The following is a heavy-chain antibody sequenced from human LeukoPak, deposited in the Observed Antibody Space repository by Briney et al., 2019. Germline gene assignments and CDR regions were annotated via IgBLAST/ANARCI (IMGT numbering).Heavy chain of an antibody. CDR2: FSGSGGGT. D-gene: IGHD5-24*01. Sequence: GGSLRLSCAASGFTFSTYAMSWVRQAPGKGLEWVSAFSGSGGGTYYAGSVKGRFTISRDNSKSTLYLQMSSLRAEDTAVYYCARSGYNRFDYWGQGTLVTVSS. CDR1: GFTFSTYA. V-gene: IGHV3-23*01. J-gene: IGHJ4*02. CDR3: ARSGYNRFDY.